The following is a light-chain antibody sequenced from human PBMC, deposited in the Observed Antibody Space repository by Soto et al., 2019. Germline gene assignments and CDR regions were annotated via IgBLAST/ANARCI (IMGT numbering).Light chain of an antibody. CDR2: AAS. CDR3: QQANSFPLT. Sequence: DIQMAQAPSSLWASVGDRGTITFRASQSISSYLNWYQQKPGKAPKLLIYAASSLQSGVTSRFSGSGSGTDFTLTISSLQPEDFATYYCQQANSFPLTCGQGTRREIK. V-gene: IGKV1-12*01. CDR1: QSISSY. J-gene: IGKJ5*01.